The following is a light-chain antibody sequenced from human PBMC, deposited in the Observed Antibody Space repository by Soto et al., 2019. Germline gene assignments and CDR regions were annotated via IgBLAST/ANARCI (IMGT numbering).Light chain of an antibody. CDR3: PQRSNWR. CDR2: DAS. CDR1: QTVSSSY. Sequence: EIVLTQSPGTLSLTPGESATISCRASQTVSSSYLAWYQQKPGQAPRLLIYDASNRATGIPARFSSSGSGTDFTLTISSLEPEDFAVYYCPQRSNWRFGQRTQLEIK. V-gene: IGKV3-11*01. J-gene: IGKJ5*01.